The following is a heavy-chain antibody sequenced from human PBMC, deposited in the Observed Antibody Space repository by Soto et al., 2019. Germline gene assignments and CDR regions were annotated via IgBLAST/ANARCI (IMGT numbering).Heavy chain of an antibody. D-gene: IGHD5-12*01. J-gene: IGHJ4*02. CDR2: IYYSGST. Sequence: QLQLQESGPGLVKPSETLSLTCTVSGGSISSSSYYWGWIRQPPGKGLEWIGSIYYSGSTYYNPSLKSRVTISVDTSKNQFSLKLSSVTAADTAVYYCARHDIGAMGLDYWGQGTLVTVSS. CDR1: GGSISSSSYY. CDR3: ARHDIGAMGLDY. V-gene: IGHV4-39*01.